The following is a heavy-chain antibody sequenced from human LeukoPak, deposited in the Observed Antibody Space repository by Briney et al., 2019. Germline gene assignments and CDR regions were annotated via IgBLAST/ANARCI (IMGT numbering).Heavy chain of an antibody. D-gene: IGHD2-21*02. CDR2: ISSSSSTI. CDR3: ARDAPIVVVTATAFDY. J-gene: IGHJ4*02. Sequence: GGSLRLSCAASGFTFSSYAMSWVRQAPGKGLEWVSYISSSSSTIYYADSVKGRFTISRDNAKNSLYLQMNSLRAEDTAVYYCARDAPIVVVTATAFDYWGQGTLVTVSS. CDR1: GFTFSSYA. V-gene: IGHV3-48*01.